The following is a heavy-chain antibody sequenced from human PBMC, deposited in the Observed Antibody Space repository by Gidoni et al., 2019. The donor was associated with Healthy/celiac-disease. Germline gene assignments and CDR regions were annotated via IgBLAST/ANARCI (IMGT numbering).Heavy chain of an antibody. Sequence: QVQLVQSGAEVKKPGSSVKVSCKASGCPFSSYAISWVRQAPGQGLEWMGRIIHILGIANYAQKFQGRGRITADKYTSKAYMELSSLRSEDTAVYYCARDIVVVVAARGGWFDPWGQGTLVTVSS. J-gene: IGHJ5*02. V-gene: IGHV1-69*04. CDR1: GCPFSSYA. CDR3: ARDIVVVVAARGGWFDP. D-gene: IGHD2-15*01. CDR2: IIHILGIA.